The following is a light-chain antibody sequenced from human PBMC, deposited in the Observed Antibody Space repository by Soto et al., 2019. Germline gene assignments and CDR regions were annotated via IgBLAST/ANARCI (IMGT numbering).Light chain of an antibody. Sequence: QSVLTQPPSASESPGQSITISCTGTSSDVGGYNYVSWYQQHPGKAPKLMIYEVSNRPSGVSNRFSGSKSGNTASLTISGLQTEDEADYYCSSYTSSSTLVVFGGGTKVTVL. CDR2: EVS. CDR1: SSDVGGYNY. J-gene: IGLJ2*01. CDR3: SSYTSSSTLVV. V-gene: IGLV2-14*01.